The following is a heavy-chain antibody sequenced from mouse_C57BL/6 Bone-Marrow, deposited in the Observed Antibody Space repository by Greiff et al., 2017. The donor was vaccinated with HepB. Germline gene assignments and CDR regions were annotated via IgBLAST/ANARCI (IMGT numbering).Heavy chain of an antibody. Sequence: QVQLQQPGAELVKPGASVKLSCKASGYTFTSYWMHWVKQRPGQGLEWIGMIHPNSGSTNYNEKFKSKATLTVDKSSSTAYMQLSSLTSEDSAVYDCARRGGYSYYAMDYWGQGTSVTVSS. D-gene: IGHD2-3*01. CDR1: GYTFTSYW. V-gene: IGHV1-64*01. J-gene: IGHJ4*01. CDR3: ARRGGYSYYAMDY. CDR2: IHPNSGST.